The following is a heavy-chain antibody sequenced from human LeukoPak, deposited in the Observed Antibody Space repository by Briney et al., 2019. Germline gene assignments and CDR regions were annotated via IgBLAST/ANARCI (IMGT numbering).Heavy chain of an antibody. CDR1: GYTFTSYY. J-gene: IGHJ3*02. V-gene: IGHV1-46*01. CDR3: AIDHAITMNAFDI. CDR2: INPSGGST. D-gene: IGHD3-22*01. Sequence: ASVKVSCKASGYTFTSYYMHWVRQAPGQGLEWMGIINPSGGSTSYAQKFQGRVTMTRDMSTSTVYMELSSLRSEDTAVYYGAIDHAITMNAFDIWGQGTMVTVSS.